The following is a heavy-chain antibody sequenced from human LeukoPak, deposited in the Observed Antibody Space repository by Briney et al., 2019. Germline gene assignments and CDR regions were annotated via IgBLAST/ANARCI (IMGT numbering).Heavy chain of an antibody. CDR2: ISWNSGSI. CDR1: GFTFDDYA. Sequence: PGGSLRLSCAASGFTFDDYAMHWVRQAPGKGLEWVSGISWNSGSIGYADSVKGRFTISRDNAKNSLYLQMNSLRAEDTAVYYCARDRATSGWYAAGFDYWGQGTLVTVSS. V-gene: IGHV3-9*01. CDR3: ARDRATSGWYAAGFDY. J-gene: IGHJ4*02. D-gene: IGHD6-19*01.